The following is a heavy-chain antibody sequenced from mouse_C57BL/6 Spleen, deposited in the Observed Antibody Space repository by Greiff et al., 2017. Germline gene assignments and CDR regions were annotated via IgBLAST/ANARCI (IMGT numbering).Heavy chain of an antibody. CDR1: GYTFTSYW. CDR3: ARGGPPNPLFAY. J-gene: IGHJ3*01. V-gene: IGHV1-55*01. D-gene: IGHD3-3*01. Sequence: QVQLQQPGAELVKPGASVKMSCKASGYTFTSYWITWVKQRPGPGLEWIGDIYPGSGSTNYNEQFKSKATPTVDTSSSTAYMQLSSLTSEDSAVFCCARGGPPNPLFAYWGQGTLVTVSA. CDR2: IYPGSGST.